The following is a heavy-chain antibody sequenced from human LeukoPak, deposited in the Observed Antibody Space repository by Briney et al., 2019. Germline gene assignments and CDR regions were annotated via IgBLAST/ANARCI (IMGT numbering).Heavy chain of an antibody. Sequence: SVKASCKASGGTFSSYAISWVRQAPAQGLEWMGRIIPIFGTANYAQKFQGRVTITTDESTSTAYMELSSLRSEDTAVYYCARDPLGDYVWGSYFDWGQGTLATVSS. CDR1: GGTFSSYA. J-gene: IGHJ4*02. CDR3: ARDPLGDYVWGSYFD. V-gene: IGHV1-69*05. CDR2: IIPIFGTA. D-gene: IGHD3-16*01.